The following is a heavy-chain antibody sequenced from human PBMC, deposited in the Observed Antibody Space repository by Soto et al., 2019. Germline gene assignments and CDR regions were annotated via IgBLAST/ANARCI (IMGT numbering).Heavy chain of an antibody. J-gene: IGHJ4*02. CDR2: INPNGGDT. CDR1: GYTFTYYH. V-gene: IGHV1-46*01. Sequence: QVQLVQSGGEVKKPGASVKVSCKASGYTFTYYHVHWVRQAPGQGLEWMGIINPNGGDTTYAQRFQGRVTMTRDTSTSTVYMEVSDLRSEDTALYYCARVPYSYGLLFYLDFWGQGTLVTVSS. D-gene: IGHD5-18*01. CDR3: ARVPYSYGLLFYLDF.